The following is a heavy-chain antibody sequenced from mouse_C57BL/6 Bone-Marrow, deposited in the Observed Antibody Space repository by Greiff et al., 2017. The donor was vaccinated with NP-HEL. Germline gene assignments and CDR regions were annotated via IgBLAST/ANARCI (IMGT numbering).Heavy chain of an antibody. J-gene: IGHJ2*01. CDR2: IYPGSGNT. D-gene: IGHD4-1*01. Sequence: VKLVESGAELVRPGASVKLSCKASGYTFTDYYINWVKQRPGQGLEWIARIYPGSGNTYYNEKFKGKATLTAEKSSSTAYMQLSSLTSEDSAVYFCARCQSGTCDYWGQGTTLTVSS. CDR1: GYTFTDYY. CDR3: ARCQSGTCDY. V-gene: IGHV1-76*01.